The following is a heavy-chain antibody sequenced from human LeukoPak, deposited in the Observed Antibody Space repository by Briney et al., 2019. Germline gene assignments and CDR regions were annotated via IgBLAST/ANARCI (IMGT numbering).Heavy chain of an antibody. CDR1: GLTYNSYD. D-gene: IGHD1-26*01. CDR3: AKAWEHYFDY. Sequence: GGSLRLLCAACGLTYNSYDMQWAPHARGKGLEWVGFIRYDRSNKYYADSVKGRFTISRDNSKNTLYLQMNSLRAEDTAVYYCAKAWEHYFDYWGQGTLDTVSS. V-gene: IGHV3-30*02. J-gene: IGHJ4*02. CDR2: IRYDRSNK.